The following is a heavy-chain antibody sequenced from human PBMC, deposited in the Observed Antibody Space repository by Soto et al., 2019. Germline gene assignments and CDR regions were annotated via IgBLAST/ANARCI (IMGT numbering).Heavy chain of an antibody. V-gene: IGHV3-30*18. D-gene: IGHD4-4*01. J-gene: IGHJ6*02. CDR1: GFTFSTYD. Sequence: GGSLRLSCAVSGFTFSTYDMHWVRQAPGKGLEWVAVISYDGTNKYYADSVKGRFTISRDNSKNTLYLQMNSLRAEDTTVYYCAKDQVPVTSQPGYYFHGMDVWGQGTTVTVSS. CDR3: AKDQVPVTSQPGYYFHGMDV. CDR2: ISYDGTNK.